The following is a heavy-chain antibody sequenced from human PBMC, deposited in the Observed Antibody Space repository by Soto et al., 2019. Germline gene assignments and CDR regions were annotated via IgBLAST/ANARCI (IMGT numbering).Heavy chain of an antibody. CDR2: IDPGDSST. D-gene: IGHD3-16*01. V-gene: IGHV5-10-1*01. Sequence: GESLKISCNGSGYTFTNYWISWVRQMPGKGLEWMGRIDPGDSSTVYSPSFQGHVSISVDKSITTAFLQWRRLGASDTAMYYCASGGSYSSVFDIWGRGTVVTV. CDR3: ASGGSYSSVFDI. CDR1: GYTFTNYW. J-gene: IGHJ3*02.